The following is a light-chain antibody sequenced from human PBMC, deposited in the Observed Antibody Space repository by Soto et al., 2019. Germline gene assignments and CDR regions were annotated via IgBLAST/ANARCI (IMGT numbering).Light chain of an antibody. V-gene: IGKV1-27*01. J-gene: IGKJ1*01. CDR3: QKYDTTPPWE. CDR2: AAS. CDR1: QDIRNY. Sequence: DIQMTQSPSSLSASVGDRVTITCRASQDIRNYLAWHQQKPGKVPKLLIYAASTLQSGVPSRFSGSGSGIDFTLTISSLQPEDFATYYCQKYDTTPPWEFGQGTKVEIK.